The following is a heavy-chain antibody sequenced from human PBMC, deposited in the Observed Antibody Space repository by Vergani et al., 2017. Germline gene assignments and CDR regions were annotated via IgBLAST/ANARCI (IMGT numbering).Heavy chain of an antibody. CDR1: GGSISSGDYY. CDR2: IYHSGST. CDR3: ACTYYDFWSGSPTHFRPFDY. J-gene: IGHJ4*02. D-gene: IGHD3-3*01. Sequence: QVQLQESGPGLVKPSQTLSLTCTVSGGSISSGDYYWSWIRQPPGKGLEWIGYIYHSGSTYYNPSLKSRVTISVDTSKNQFSLKLSSVTAADTAVYYCACTYYDFWSGSPTHFRPFDYWGQGTLVTVSS. V-gene: IGHV4-30-4*08.